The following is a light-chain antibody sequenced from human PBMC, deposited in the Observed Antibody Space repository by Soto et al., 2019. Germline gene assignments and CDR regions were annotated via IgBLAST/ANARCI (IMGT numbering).Light chain of an antibody. V-gene: IGLV2-11*01. Sequence: SALTQPRSVSGSPGQSVTISCTGTSSDVGGYDYVSWYQQHPGKAPKLMIYDVSKRPSGVPDRFSGSKSGNTASLTISGLQPEDEADYYCCSYAGSYTFVIFGGGTKLTVL. J-gene: IGLJ2*01. CDR1: SSDVGGYDY. CDR3: CSYAGSYTFVI. CDR2: DVS.